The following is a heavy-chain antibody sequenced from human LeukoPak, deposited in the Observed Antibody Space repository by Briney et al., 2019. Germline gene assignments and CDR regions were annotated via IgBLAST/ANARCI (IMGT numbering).Heavy chain of an antibody. CDR2: IIPIFGTT. CDR3: ARGYQLLPDY. V-gene: IGHV1-69*13. Sequence: RVASVKVSCKVSGYTLTELSMHWVRQAPGKGLEWMGGIIPIFGTTNYAQNFQGRVTITADESTSTAYMELSSLRSEDTAVYYCARGYQLLPDYWGQGTLVTVSS. J-gene: IGHJ4*02. D-gene: IGHD2-2*01. CDR1: GYTLTELS.